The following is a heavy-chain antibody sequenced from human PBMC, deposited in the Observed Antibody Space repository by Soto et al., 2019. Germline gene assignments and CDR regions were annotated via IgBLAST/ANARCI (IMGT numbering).Heavy chain of an antibody. Sequence: EVQLLESGGGLVQPGGSLRLSCAASGFTFSSYAMSWVRQAPGKGLEWVSAISGSGGSTYYADSVKGRFTISRDNSKNTLYLQMISLRAEDTAVYYCAEDQWYSGYGKNPRPAFDIWGQGTMVTVSS. CDR1: GFTFSSYA. D-gene: IGHD5-12*01. V-gene: IGHV3-23*01. CDR3: AEDQWYSGYGKNPRPAFDI. CDR2: ISGSGGST. J-gene: IGHJ3*02.